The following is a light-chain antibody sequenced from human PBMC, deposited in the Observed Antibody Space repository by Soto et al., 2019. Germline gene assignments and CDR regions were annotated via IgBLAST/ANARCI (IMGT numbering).Light chain of an antibody. CDR3: HHSYSLPPFT. J-gene: IGKJ4*01. V-gene: IGKV1-39*01. Sequence: DVQMTQSPSSLSASVGDRVTITCRASQNIISYLNWYQQNPGKAPKLLISATPSMQAGVPSRFSGSGSGTDFTLTISSLQSEDFATYYCHHSYSLPPFTFGGGNKVEIK. CDR1: QNIISY. CDR2: ATP.